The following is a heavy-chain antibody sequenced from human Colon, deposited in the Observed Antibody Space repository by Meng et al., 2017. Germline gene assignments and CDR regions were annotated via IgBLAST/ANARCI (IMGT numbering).Heavy chain of an antibody. J-gene: IGHJ4*02. CDR3: ARGPTTYFDY. CDR1: GVSISSGDYY. Sequence: VNLPDSFPELVKPSPPLALTCTVSGVSISSGDYYWSWIRQPPGKGLEWIGYIYYSGSTYYNPSLKSRVTISVDTSKNQFSLKLSSVTAADTAGYYCARGPTTYFDYWGQGTLVTVSS. CDR2: IYYSGST. V-gene: IGHV4-30-4*01. D-gene: IGHD4-17*01.